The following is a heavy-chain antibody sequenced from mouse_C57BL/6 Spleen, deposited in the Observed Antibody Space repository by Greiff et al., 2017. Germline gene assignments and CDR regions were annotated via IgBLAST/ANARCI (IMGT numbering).Heavy chain of an antibody. CDR2: IYPGDGDT. Sequence: QVQLKQSGAELVKPGASVKISCKASGYAFSSYWMNWVKQRPGKGLEWIGQIYPGDGDTNYNGKFKGKATLTADKSSSTAYMQLSSLTSEDSAVYFCARGEGLYGNLDYWGQGTTLTVSS. D-gene: IGHD2-1*01. J-gene: IGHJ2*01. CDR1: GYAFSSYW. CDR3: ARGEGLYGNLDY. V-gene: IGHV1-80*01.